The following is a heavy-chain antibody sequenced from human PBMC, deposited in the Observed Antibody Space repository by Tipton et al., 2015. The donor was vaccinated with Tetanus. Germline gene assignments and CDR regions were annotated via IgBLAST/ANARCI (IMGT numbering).Heavy chain of an antibody. J-gene: IGHJ6*02. CDR3: ARDKSWVFGVVIPPDLDQGMDV. CDR2: ISAYNGNT. D-gene: IGHD3-3*01. CDR1: GYTFTSYG. Sequence: QLVQSGAEVKKPGASVKGSCKASGYTFTSYGISCVRQAPGQGLEWIGWISAYNGNTNYAQKLQGRVTMSTDTSTSTAYMELRCLRSDDTAVYYCARDKSWVFGVVIPPDLDQGMDVWGQGTTVTVSS. V-gene: IGHV1-18*04.